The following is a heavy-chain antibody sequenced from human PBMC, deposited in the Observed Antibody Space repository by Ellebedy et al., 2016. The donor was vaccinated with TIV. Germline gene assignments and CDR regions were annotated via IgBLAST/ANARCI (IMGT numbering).Heavy chain of an antibody. CDR2: INAGNGNT. V-gene: IGHV1-3*01. D-gene: IGHD3-3*01. CDR3: ARAIYGMGWFDP. J-gene: IGHJ5*02. CDR1: GYTFTSCA. Sequence: AASVKVSCKASGYTFTSCAMHWVRQAPGQRLEWMGWINAGNGNTKYSQKFQGRVTITRDTSANTAYMELSSLRSEDTAVYYCARAIYGMGWFDPWGQGTLVTVSS.